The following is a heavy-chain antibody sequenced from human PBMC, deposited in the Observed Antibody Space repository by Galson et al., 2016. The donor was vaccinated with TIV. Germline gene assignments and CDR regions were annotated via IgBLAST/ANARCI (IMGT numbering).Heavy chain of an antibody. J-gene: IGHJ6*02. D-gene: IGHD2-21*01. CDR2: TSSGGAT. CDR1: TFNVGDNY. CDR3: ARERRYCGNECYLHYYYGMDV. V-gene: IGHV3-66*02. Sequence: SLRLSCAASTFNVGDNYMTWVRQAPGKGLEWVSITSSGGATHYSDSVKGRFTMSRDTDKNTVYLQMNSLRPEDTAVYYCARERRYCGNECYLHYYYGMDVWGQGTTFTVSS.